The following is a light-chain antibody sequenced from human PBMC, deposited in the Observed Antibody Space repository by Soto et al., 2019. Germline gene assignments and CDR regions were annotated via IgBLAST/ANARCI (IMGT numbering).Light chain of an antibody. CDR3: QQYNSYPLT. CDR2: KAS. CDR1: QSISSW. Sequence: DIQMTQSPSTLSASVGDRVTITCRASQSISSWLAWYQQKPGKAPNLLIYKASSLDSGVPSRFSGSGSGTEFTLTTSSLQPDDFATDYGQQYNSYPLTFGGGTKVEIK. V-gene: IGKV1-5*03. J-gene: IGKJ4*01.